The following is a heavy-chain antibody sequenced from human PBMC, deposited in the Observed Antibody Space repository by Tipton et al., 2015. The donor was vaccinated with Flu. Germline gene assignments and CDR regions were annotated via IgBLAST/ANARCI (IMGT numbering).Heavy chain of an antibody. J-gene: IGHJ6*02. D-gene: IGHD6-19*01. V-gene: IGHV4-4*07. Sequence: TLSLTCTVSGGSISSYYWSWIRQPAGKGLEWIGRIYTSGSTNYNPSLKSRVTMSVDTSKNQSSLKLSSVTAADTAVYYCASQPTGYSSGWYSGMDVWGQGTTVTVSS. CDR3: ASQPTGYSSGWYSGMDV. CDR1: GGSISSYY. CDR2: IYTSGST.